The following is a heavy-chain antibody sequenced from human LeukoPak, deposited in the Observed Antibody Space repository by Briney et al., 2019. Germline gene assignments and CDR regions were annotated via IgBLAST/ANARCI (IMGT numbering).Heavy chain of an antibody. Sequence: ASVKVSCKASGYTFTGYYVHWVRQAPGQGLEWMGWINPNSGGTNYAQKFQGRVTMTRDTSISTAYMELSRLRSDDTAVYYCARANERSSSWYDFFYYYYGMDVWGQGTTVTVSS. CDR1: GYTFTGYY. CDR3: ARANERSSSWYDFFYYYYGMDV. V-gene: IGHV1-2*02. CDR2: INPNSGGT. J-gene: IGHJ6*02. D-gene: IGHD6-13*01.